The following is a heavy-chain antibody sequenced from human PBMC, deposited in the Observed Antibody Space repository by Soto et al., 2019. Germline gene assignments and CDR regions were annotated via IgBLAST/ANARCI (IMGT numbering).Heavy chain of an antibody. CDR1: GFTFDDFA. V-gene: IGHV3-9*01. D-gene: IGHD3-16*02. CDR2: ISWNSGGM. CDR3: ATSPYRDHHEYAFDI. Sequence: EAQLVESGGGLVQPGRSLRLSCAASGFTFDDFAMHWVRQAPGKGLEWVSGISWNSGGMGYADSVMGRFTISRDNAKYSLYLQMNRLRAEDTALYYCATSPYRDHHEYAFDIWGHGTMVTASS. J-gene: IGHJ3*02.